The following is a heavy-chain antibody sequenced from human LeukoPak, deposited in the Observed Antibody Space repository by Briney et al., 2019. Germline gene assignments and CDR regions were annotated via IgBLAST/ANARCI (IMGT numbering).Heavy chain of an antibody. Sequence: GGSLRLSCVASGFAFRNYWMYWVRQGPGKGLVWLSRINPDGSTTTYADSVKGRSTISRDNAKNLLYLQMNSLRAEDTAVYFCARARLGFTRGIGTNYFYYWGQGTLVTVSS. J-gene: IGHJ4*02. CDR2: INPDGSTT. CDR1: GFAFRNYW. CDR3: ARARLGFTRGIGTNYFYY. V-gene: IGHV3-74*01. D-gene: IGHD2-15*01.